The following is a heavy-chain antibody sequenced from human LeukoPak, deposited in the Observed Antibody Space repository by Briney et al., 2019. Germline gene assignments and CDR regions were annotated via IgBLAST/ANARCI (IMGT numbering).Heavy chain of an antibody. D-gene: IGHD3-10*01. CDR3: ARHLGDGTFDGELIDY. V-gene: IGHV4-39*07. CDR2: IFYSGALFSRGDT. CDR1: GDAVINNHYY. Sequence: SETLSLTCNVSGDAVINNHYYWGWIRQSPGKGLEWIANIFYSGALFSRGDTYYNPSLKSRVTISVDTSKNQFSLKVRSVTAADTAVYYCARHLGDGTFDGELIDYWGQGTLVTVSS. J-gene: IGHJ4*02.